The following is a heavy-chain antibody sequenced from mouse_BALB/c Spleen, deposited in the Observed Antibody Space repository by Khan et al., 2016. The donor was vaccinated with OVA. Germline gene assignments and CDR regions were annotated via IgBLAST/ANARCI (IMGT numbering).Heavy chain of an antibody. CDR2: ISSAGDYT. Sequence: EVELVESGGGLVKPGGPLKLSCAASGFTFSSYAMSWVRQTPEKRLEWVATISSAGDYTYYPDSVKGRFTISRDNAKNTLYLQMSSLRSGDTAMYYCTRHNYGPFAYWGQGTQVTVSA. J-gene: IGHJ3*01. D-gene: IGHD1-1*01. CDR1: GFTFSSYA. V-gene: IGHV5-9-3*01. CDR3: TRHNYGPFAY.